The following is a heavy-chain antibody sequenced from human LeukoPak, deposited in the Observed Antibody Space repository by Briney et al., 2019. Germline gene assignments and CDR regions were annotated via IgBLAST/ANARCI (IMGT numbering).Heavy chain of an antibody. V-gene: IGHV4-61*02. CDR3: ARDIMDV. CDR2: IYTSGST. Sequence: TLSLTCTVSGGSISSGSYYWSWLRQPAGKGLEWIGRIYTSGSTNYNPSLKSRVTISVDTSKNQFSMKLSSVTAADTAVYYCARDIMDVWGKGTTVTVSS. J-gene: IGHJ6*04. CDR1: GGSISSGSYY.